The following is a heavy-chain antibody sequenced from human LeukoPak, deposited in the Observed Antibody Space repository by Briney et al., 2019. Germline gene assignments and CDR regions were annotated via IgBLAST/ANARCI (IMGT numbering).Heavy chain of an antibody. CDR2: ISGSGGST. D-gene: IGHD6-19*01. CDR3: AEVVAGFFDY. V-gene: IGHV3-23*01. J-gene: IGHJ4*02. Sequence: GGSLRLSCAASGFTFSSYAMSWVRQAPGKGLEWVSDISGSGGSTYYPASVKRRFTISTDNSRNTLYRQMNSRRAEDTAVYYGAEVVAGFFDYWGQGTLVTVSS. CDR1: GFTFSSYA.